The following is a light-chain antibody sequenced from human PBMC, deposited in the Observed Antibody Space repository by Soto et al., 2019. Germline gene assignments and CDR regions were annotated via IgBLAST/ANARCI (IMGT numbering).Light chain of an antibody. CDR1: QSVSSSY. Sequence: EIVLTQSPGTLSLSPGERATLSYRASQSVSSSYLAWYQQKPGQAPRFLIYGASSRATGIPDRFRGGGSGTDFTLTISRLEPEDFAVYYCQQSGSSPKSFGPGTKVDIK. CDR2: GAS. CDR3: QQSGSSPKS. J-gene: IGKJ3*01. V-gene: IGKV3-20*01.